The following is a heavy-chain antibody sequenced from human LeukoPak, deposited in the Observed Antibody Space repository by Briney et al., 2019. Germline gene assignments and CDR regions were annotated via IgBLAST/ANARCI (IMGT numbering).Heavy chain of an antibody. D-gene: IGHD5-18*01. V-gene: IGHV4-30-4*07. CDR2: IYYSGST. Sequence: SETLSLTCAVSGGSISSGGYSWSWIRQPPGKGLEWIGYIYYSGSTYYNPSLKSRFTISVDTSKNQFSLTLSSVTAADTAVYYCASTAPDSYGWDYWGQGTL. CDR3: ASTAPDSYGWDY. J-gene: IGHJ4*02. CDR1: GGSISSGGYS.